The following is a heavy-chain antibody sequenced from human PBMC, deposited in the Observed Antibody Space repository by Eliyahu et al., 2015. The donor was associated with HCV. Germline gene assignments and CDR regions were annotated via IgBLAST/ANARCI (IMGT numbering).Heavy chain of an antibody. CDR2: ITWDGGTT. J-gene: IGHJ4*02. CDR1: GFTFNEYT. D-gene: IGHD1-26*01. V-gene: IGHV3-43*01. Sequence: EVHLVESGGVVVQPGGSLTLSCAASGFTFNEYTMHWVRQAPGKGLEWVSLITWDGGTTYYADSVKGRFTISRDNSDNSLFLHMNSLRTEDSALYFCAQDGSFFFDEWGQGTLVTVSS. CDR3: AQDGSFFFDE.